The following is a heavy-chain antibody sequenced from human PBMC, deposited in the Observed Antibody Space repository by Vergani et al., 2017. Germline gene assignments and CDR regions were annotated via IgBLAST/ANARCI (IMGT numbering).Heavy chain of an antibody. Sequence: EVQLLESGGNLVQPGGSLRLSCAASGFTFSSYWMSWVRQAPGKGLEWVANIKQDGSEKYYVDSVKGRFTISRDNAKNSLYLQMNSLRAEDTAVYYCARDHYVWGSYRHGRLCYWGQGTLVTVSS. CDR2: IKQDGSEK. CDR1: GFTFSSYW. CDR3: ARDHYVWGSYRHGRLCY. J-gene: IGHJ4*02. D-gene: IGHD3-16*02. V-gene: IGHV3-7*01.